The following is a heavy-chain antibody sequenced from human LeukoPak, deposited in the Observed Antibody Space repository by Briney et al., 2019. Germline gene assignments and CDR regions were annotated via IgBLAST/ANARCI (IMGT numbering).Heavy chain of an antibody. CDR2: ISWNSGYI. D-gene: IGHD6-19*01. J-gene: IGHJ4*02. CDR3: AKVRGTYSSGYFFDY. CDR1: GFTFDNYA. V-gene: IGHV3-9*01. Sequence: GGSLTLSCAASGFTFDNYAMHWVRQAPGKGLEWLSIISWNSGYIGYADSVKGRFTISRDNAKKSLDLQMNSLRAEDTAFYYCAKVRGTYSSGYFFDYWGQGTLVTVSS.